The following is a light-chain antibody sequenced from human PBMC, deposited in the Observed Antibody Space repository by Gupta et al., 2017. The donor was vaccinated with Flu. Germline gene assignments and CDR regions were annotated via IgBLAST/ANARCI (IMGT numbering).Light chain of an antibody. CDR2: GAS. Sequence: ATLSVSPGERATLSCRASQRVANNIAWYQQKPGQAPRLLIYGASTRATGIPARFSGSGSGTDFTLTISSLQSEDHAVDYCQQYNHWPPLTFGGGTKVEI. CDR3: QQYNHWPPLT. V-gene: IGKV3-15*01. CDR1: QRVANN. J-gene: IGKJ4*01.